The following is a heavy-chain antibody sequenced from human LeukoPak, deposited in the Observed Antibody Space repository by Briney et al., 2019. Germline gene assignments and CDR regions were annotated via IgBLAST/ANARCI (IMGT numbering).Heavy chain of an antibody. Sequence: GASVKVSCKASGYTFTSYYMHWVRQAPGQGLEWMGWISAYNGNTNYAQKLQGRVTMTTDTSTSTAYMELRSLRSDDTAVYYCARHSGRPPYFDYWGQGTLVTVSS. J-gene: IGHJ4*02. CDR3: ARHSGRPPYFDY. CDR1: GYTFTSYY. D-gene: IGHD6-19*01. V-gene: IGHV1-18*04. CDR2: ISAYNGNT.